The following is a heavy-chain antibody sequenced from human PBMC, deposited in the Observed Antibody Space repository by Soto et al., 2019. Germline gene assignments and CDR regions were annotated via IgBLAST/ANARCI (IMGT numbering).Heavy chain of an antibody. V-gene: IGHV4-4*02. Sequence: QVQLQESGPGLVKPSGTLSLTCAVSGGSISSSNWWSWVRQPPGKGLEWIGEIYHSGSTNYNPSLKSRVTISADKSKNQFSLKLSSVTAADTAVYYCARDSTVTTSDYYYGMDVWGQGTTVTVSS. CDR3: ARDSTVTTSDYYYGMDV. CDR2: IYHSGST. J-gene: IGHJ6*02. D-gene: IGHD4-17*01. CDR1: GGSISSSNW.